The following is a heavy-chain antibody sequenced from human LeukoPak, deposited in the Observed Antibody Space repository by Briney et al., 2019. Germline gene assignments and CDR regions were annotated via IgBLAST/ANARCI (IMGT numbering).Heavy chain of an antibody. CDR3: VKDIASVVYCSGGTCYFDY. J-gene: IGHJ4*02. V-gene: IGHV3-9*01. CDR2: VSWNSRNNM. CDR1: GFTFDDYA. D-gene: IGHD2-15*01. Sequence: GGSLRLSCVASGFTFDDYAMHWVRQAPGKGLEWVAGVSWNSRNNMGYADSVKGRFTISRDNAKNSVYLQMNSLRSEDTALYYCVKDIASVVYCSGGTCYFDYWGQGTLVIVSS.